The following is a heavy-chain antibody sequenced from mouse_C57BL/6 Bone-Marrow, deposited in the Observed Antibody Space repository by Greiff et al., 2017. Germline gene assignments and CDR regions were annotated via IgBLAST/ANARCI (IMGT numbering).Heavy chain of an antibody. D-gene: IGHD1-1*01. Sequence: EVKLVESGGGLVKPGGSLKLSCAASGFTFSSYTMSWVRQTPEKRLQWVAAISGGGGNTYYPDSVKGRFTISRDNDKNILYLQMSSLRSEDTALYYCSRQVTTGLAAKYFEVWGTGTTVTVSS. CDR2: ISGGGGNT. J-gene: IGHJ1*03. CDR1: GFTFSSYT. V-gene: IGHV5-9*01. CDR3: SRQVTTGLAAKYFEV.